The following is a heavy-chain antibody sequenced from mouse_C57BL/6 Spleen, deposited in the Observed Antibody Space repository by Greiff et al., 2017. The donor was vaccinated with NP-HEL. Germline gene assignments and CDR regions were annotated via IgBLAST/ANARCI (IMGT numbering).Heavy chain of an antibody. CDR2: INPTNGGT. CDR3: ARSGLLWLRRGFAD. J-gene: IGHJ3*01. V-gene: IGHV1-22*01. CDR1: GYTFTDYN. D-gene: IGHD2-2*01. Sequence: EVQGVESGPELVKPGASVKMSCKASGYTFTDYNMHWVKQSHGKSLEWIGYINPTNGGTSYNQTFKGKATLRVNKSSSTAYLELRSRTSEESEVYYCARSGLLWLRRGFADGGQGTVVTVAA.